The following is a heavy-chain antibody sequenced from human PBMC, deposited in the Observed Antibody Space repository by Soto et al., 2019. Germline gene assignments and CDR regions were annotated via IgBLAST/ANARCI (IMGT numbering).Heavy chain of an antibody. V-gene: IGHV4-34*01. J-gene: IGHJ5*02. CDR3: ARGRITMVRGRNWFDP. CDR2: INHSGST. CDR1: GGSFSGYY. Sequence: QVQLQQWGAGLLKPSETLSLTCAVYGGSFSGYYWSWIRQPPGKGLEWIGEINHSGSTNYNPSLKSRVTIEVDTSKNRFTLKLSSVTAAGTAVYYCARGRITMVRGRNWFDPWGHGTLVTVSS. D-gene: IGHD3-10*01.